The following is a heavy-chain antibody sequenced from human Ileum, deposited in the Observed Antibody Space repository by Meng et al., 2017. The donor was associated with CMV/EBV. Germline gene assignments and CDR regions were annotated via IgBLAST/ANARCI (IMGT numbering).Heavy chain of an antibody. CDR3: ARGNFYHYGMDV. V-gene: IGHV5-51*01. D-gene: IGHD4-23*01. Sequence: GASLKISCRGSGSSFTNFWFGWVRQMPGKGMEWMGINYPGGSETRYSPSFQGKVTMSADKSITTAYLQWSSLKVSDTAMYYCARGNFYHYGMDVWGQGTRVTVSS. CDR2: NYPGGSET. CDR1: GSSFTNFW. J-gene: IGHJ6*02.